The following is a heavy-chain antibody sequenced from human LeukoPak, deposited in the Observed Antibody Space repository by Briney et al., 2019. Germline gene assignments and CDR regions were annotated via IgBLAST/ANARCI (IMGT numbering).Heavy chain of an antibody. Sequence: ASAKVSCKASGYTFTGYYMHWVRQAPGQGLEWMGWINPNSGGTNYAQKFQGRVTMTRDTSISTAYMELSRLRSDDTAMYYCAIGLGGYDFWSGYPPPFDYWGQGTLVTVSS. V-gene: IGHV1-2*02. CDR1: GYTFTGYY. D-gene: IGHD3-3*01. CDR3: AIGLGGYDFWSGYPPPFDY. CDR2: INPNSGGT. J-gene: IGHJ4*02.